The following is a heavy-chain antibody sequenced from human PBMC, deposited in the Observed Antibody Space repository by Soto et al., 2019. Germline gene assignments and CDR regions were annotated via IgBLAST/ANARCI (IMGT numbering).Heavy chain of an antibody. CDR2: IKQDGSEK. Sequence: EVQLVESGGGLVQPGGSLRLSCAASGFTFSSYWMSWVRQAPGKGLEWVANIKQDGSEKYYVDSVKGRFTISRDNPKNSRYRQMNSLRAEDTAVYYCARVVSSGWSRFDYWGQGTLVTVSS. J-gene: IGHJ4*02. D-gene: IGHD6-19*01. CDR1: GFTFSSYW. CDR3: ARVVSSGWSRFDY. V-gene: IGHV3-7*04.